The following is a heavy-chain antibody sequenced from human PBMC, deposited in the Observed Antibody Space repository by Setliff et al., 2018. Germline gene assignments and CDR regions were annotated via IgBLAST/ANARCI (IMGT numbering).Heavy chain of an antibody. CDR1: GGSISSGDYY. Sequence: SETLSLTCTVSGGSISSGDYYWSWIRQPPGKGLEWNTYLYYSGSSYYNPSLQSRVTISVDTSKNQFSLKLSSVTAADTAVYYCARFRFGKDFDYWGQGTLVTVSS. CDR3: ARFRFGKDFDY. J-gene: IGHJ4*02. V-gene: IGHV4-30-4*08. CDR2: LYYSGSS. D-gene: IGHD3-10*01.